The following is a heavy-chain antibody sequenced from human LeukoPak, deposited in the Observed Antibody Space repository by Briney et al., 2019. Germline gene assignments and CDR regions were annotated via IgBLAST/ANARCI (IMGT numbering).Heavy chain of an antibody. CDR3: AKESAYASGWDFFDS. D-gene: IGHD3-10*01. V-gene: IGHV3-23*01. CDR1: RFTFSTYD. Sequence: GGSLRLSCAASRFTFSTYDMNWVRQAPGKGLEWVSAINSGSAYIYYADSVKGRSTISRDNSKNTLFLQMNSLRAEDTDVYYCAKESAYASGWDFFDSWGQGTLVTVSS. CDR2: INSGSAYI. J-gene: IGHJ4*02.